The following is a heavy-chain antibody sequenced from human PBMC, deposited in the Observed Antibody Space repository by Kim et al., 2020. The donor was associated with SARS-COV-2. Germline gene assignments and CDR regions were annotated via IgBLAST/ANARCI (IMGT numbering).Heavy chain of an antibody. D-gene: IGHD3-10*01. CDR3: ARRAYGSGSNDY. Sequence: NYNPPLESRVTISLDKSKNQFSLSLSSVTAADTAVYYCARRAYGSGSNDYWGQGTLVTVSS. J-gene: IGHJ4*02. V-gene: IGHV4-4*02.